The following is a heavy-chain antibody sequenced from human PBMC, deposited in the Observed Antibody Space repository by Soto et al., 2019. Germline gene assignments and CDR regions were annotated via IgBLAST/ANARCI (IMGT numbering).Heavy chain of an antibody. Sequence: XGSLRLSCAASEFTFDKYYMTWVRQAPGKGPEWVANIKPDGSEQYYVDSVKGRFTISRDNANNSLYLQMNSLRAEDTAVYFCARGNWNYYYGFDVWGQGTTVTVSS. CDR1: EFTFDKYY. CDR3: ARGNWNYYYGFDV. J-gene: IGHJ6*02. D-gene: IGHD1-20*01. V-gene: IGHV3-7*01. CDR2: IKPDGSEQ.